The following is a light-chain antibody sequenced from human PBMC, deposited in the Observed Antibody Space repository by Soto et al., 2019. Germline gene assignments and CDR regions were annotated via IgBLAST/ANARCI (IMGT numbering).Light chain of an antibody. V-gene: IGKV3-11*01. CDR1: QTVTKY. J-gene: IGKJ3*01. Sequence: EIVLTQAPTTLSFSPGERATLSCRASQTVTKYLAWYQQKPGQAPRLLIYDTSNRATGIPARFSGSGSGTDFTLTNSGLQPDDFAVYFCQQRSNWPFTFGPGTTVDFK. CDR3: QQRSNWPFT. CDR2: DTS.